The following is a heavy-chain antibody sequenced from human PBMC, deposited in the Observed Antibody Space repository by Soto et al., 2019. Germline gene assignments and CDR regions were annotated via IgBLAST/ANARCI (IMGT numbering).Heavy chain of an antibody. CDR2: INSDGSST. Sequence: GSLRLCCAASGFTFSSYWMHWVRQAPGKGLVWVSRINSDGSSTSYADSVKGRFTISRDNAKNTLYLQMNSLRAEDTAVYYCARGVHCSSSSCYADSAGYGIDVWAQGNTVTVSS. J-gene: IGHJ6*02. D-gene: IGHD2-2*01. CDR1: GFTFSSYW. V-gene: IGHV3-74*01. CDR3: ARGVHCSSSSCYADSAGYGIDV.